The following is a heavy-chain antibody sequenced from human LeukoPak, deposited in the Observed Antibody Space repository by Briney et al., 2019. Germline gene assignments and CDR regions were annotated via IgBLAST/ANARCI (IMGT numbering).Heavy chain of an antibody. Sequence: GSLRLSCAASGFTFSSYSMNWVRQAPGKGLEWIGHIYKSGSTNYNPSLKSRVTMSLDTSKNQFSLKLRSVTAADTAVYFCARSFLDYMDVWGKGTTVTVSS. CDR1: GFTFSSYS. V-gene: IGHV4-59*10. CDR2: IYKSGST. CDR3: ARSFLDYMDV. J-gene: IGHJ6*03. D-gene: IGHD2/OR15-2a*01.